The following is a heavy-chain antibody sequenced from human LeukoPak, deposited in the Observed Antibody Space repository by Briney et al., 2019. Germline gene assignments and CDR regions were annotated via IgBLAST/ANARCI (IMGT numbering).Heavy chain of an antibody. CDR1: GYGFTGNY. V-gene: IGHV1-46*01. Sequence: ASVKVSCKASGYGFTGNYIHWVRQAPGQGLEWMGMIYPRDGSTSYAQKFQGRVTVTRDTSASTVHMELSGLRSEDTAVYYCARDQEAFDYWGQGTLVTVSS. CDR2: IYPRDGST. CDR3: ARDQEAFDY. J-gene: IGHJ4*02.